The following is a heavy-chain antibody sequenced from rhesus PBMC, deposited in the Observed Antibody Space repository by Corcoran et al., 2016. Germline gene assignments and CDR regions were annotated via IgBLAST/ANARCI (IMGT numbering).Heavy chain of an antibody. CDR3: ARFSSPNGLDS. V-gene: IGHV2-174*01. CDR2: IYWDDDK. CDR1: GFSISTSGLG. D-gene: IGHD2-15*01. Sequence: QVTLMESGPALVKPTQTLTLTCTFSGFSISTSGLGVGWIRQPPGKALEWLALIYWDDDKYYGASLKSRLTVSKDTSKNQVFFTMTNMDPVDTATYCSARFSSPNGLDSWGQGVVVTVSS. J-gene: IGHJ6*01.